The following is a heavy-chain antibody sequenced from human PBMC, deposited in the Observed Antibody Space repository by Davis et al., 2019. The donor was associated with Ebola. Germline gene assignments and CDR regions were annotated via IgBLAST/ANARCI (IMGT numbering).Heavy chain of an antibody. Sequence: SVKVSCKASGGTFSSYAISWVRQAPGQGLEWMGRIIPILGIANYAQTFQGRVTITADKSTSTAYMELSSLRSEDTAVYYCARGDARWGTVTTDYFDYWGQGTLVTVSS. CDR1: GGTFSSYA. J-gene: IGHJ4*02. CDR2: IIPILGIA. CDR3: ARGDARWGTVTTDYFDY. V-gene: IGHV1-69*04. D-gene: IGHD4-17*01.